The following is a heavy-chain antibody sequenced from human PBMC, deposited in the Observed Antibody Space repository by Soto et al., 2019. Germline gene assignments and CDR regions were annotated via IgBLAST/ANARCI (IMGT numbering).Heavy chain of an antibody. V-gene: IGHV3-73*02. CDR1: GFTFSGSA. CDR2: IRSKAKSYAT. CDR3: ASDTARVYYGMDV. Sequence: EVQLVESGGGLVQPGGSLKLSCAASGFTFSGSAMHWVRQASGKGLEWVGRIRSKAKSYATAYAASVKGRFTISRDDSKNTAYLQMNSLKTEDTAVYYCASDTARVYYGMDVWGQGTTVTVS. J-gene: IGHJ6*02. D-gene: IGHD5-18*01.